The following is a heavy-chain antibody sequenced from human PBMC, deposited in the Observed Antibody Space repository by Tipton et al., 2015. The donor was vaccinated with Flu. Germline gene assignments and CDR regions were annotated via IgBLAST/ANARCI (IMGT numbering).Heavy chain of an antibody. D-gene: IGHD4-17*01. CDR1: GFTFSNYE. J-gene: IGHJ6*02. CDR3: ARNYGDYGMDV. CDR2: ISSSGSPI. V-gene: IGHV3-48*03. Sequence: GSLRLSCVASGFTFSNYEMNWVRQAPGEGLEWVSYISSSGSPIYYADSVKGRFTISRDNAKNSLYLHMNSLRAEDTAVYYCARNYGDYGMDVWGQGTTVTVSS.